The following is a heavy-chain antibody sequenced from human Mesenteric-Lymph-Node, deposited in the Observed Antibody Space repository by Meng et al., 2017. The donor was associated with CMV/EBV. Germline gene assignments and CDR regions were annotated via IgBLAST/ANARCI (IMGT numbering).Heavy chain of an antibody. CDR3: ARDSGWSAFDY. CDR1: GFTVSCNY. D-gene: IGHD6-19*01. CDR2: IYSGDST. V-gene: IGHV3-66*02. J-gene: IGHJ4*02. Sequence: GGSLRLSCAASGFTVSCNYMSWVRQAPGKGLEWVSVIYSGDSTYYADSVKGRFTISRDNSKNTLYLQMNSLRAEDTAVYYCARDSGWSAFDYWGQGTLVTVSS.